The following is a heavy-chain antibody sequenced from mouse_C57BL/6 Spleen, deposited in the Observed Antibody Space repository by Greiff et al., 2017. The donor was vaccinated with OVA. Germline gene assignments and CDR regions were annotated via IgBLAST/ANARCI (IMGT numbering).Heavy chain of an antibody. CDR1: GFSFTSYG. V-gene: IGHV2-6*03. CDR2: IWSDGST. J-gene: IGHJ4*01. Sequence: ESGPGLVAPSQSLSITCTVSGFSFTSYGVHWVRQPPGKGLEWLVVIWSDGSTTYNSALKSRLSISKDNSKSQVFLKMNSLQTDDTAMYYCARRGDDYDGVYAMDYWGQGTSVTVSS. D-gene: IGHD2-4*01. CDR3: ARRGDDYDGVYAMDY.